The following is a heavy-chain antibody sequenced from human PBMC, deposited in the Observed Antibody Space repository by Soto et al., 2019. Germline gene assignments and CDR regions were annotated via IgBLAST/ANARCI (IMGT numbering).Heavy chain of an antibody. V-gene: IGHV1-69*13. J-gene: IGHJ4*02. D-gene: IGHD3-22*01. CDR3: ARDRSPHYYDSSGYSSNFDY. CDR2: IIPIFGTA. CDR1: GGTFSSYA. Sequence: ASVKVSCKASGGTFSSYAISWVRQAPGQGLEGMGGIIPIFGTANYAQKFQGRVTITADESTSTAYMELSSLRPEDTAVYYCARDRSPHYYDSSGYSSNFDYWGQGTLVTVSS.